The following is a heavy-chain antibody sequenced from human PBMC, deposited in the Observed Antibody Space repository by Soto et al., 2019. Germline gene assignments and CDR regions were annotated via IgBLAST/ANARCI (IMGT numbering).Heavy chain of an antibody. Sequence: GGSLRLSCAASGFTFSSYGMHWVRQAPGKGLEWVAVISYDGSNKYYADSVKGRFTISRDNSKNTLYLQMNSLRAEDTAVYYCAKTVLRDIQIGYYFDYWGQGTLVTVSS. CDR1: GFTFSSYG. CDR2: ISYDGSNK. J-gene: IGHJ4*02. V-gene: IGHV3-30*18. D-gene: IGHD5-12*01. CDR3: AKTVLRDIQIGYYFDY.